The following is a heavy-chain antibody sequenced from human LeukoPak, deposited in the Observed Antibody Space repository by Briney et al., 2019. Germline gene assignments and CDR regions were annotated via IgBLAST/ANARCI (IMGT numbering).Heavy chain of an antibody. CDR2: ISSSGSTI. V-gene: IGHV3-11*01. CDR3: ARAFGYDSSGYYYVQYYYYYYGMDF. J-gene: IGHJ6*02. D-gene: IGHD3-22*01. CDR1: GFTFSDYY. Sequence: GGSLRLSCAASGFTFSDYYMSWIRQAPGKGLEWVSYISSSGSTIYYADSVKGRFTISRDNAKNSLYLQMNSLRAEDTAVYYWARAFGYDSSGYYYVQYYYYYYGMDFWGQGTTVTVSS.